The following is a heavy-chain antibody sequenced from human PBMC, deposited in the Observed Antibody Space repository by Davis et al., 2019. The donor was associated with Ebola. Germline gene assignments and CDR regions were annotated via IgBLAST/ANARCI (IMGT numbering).Heavy chain of an antibody. Sequence: GESLKIPCAASGFTFSSYWMSWVRQAPGKGLEWVANIKQDGSEKYYVDSVKGRFTISRDNAKNSLYLQMNSLRAEDTAVYYCAKGMHGGYVPCVLDYWGQGNQVTLSS. J-gene: IGHJ4*02. CDR2: IKQDGSEK. CDR3: AKGMHGGYVPCVLDY. CDR1: GFTFSSYW. D-gene: IGHD5-12*01. V-gene: IGHV3-7*01.